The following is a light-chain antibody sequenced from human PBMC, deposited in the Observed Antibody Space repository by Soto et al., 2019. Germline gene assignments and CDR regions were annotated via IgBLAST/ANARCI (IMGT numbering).Light chain of an antibody. J-gene: IGKJ4*01. Sequence: DIQMTQSPSSLSASVGDRVTIACRASQGISIYLAWYQQKPGKVPQLLIYDASTLQSGVPSRFSGSGSGIDFTLTISGLQPEDVATYYCQKYNGAPLTFGGGTKVEIK. V-gene: IGKV1-27*01. CDR1: QGISIY. CDR3: QKYNGAPLT. CDR2: DAS.